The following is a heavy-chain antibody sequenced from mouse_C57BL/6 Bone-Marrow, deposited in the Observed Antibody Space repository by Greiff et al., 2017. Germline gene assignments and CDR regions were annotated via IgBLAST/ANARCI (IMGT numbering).Heavy chain of an antibody. CDR1: GYTFTSYG. J-gene: IGHJ2*01. D-gene: IGHD1-1*01. Sequence: ESGAELARPGASVKLSCKASGYTFTSYGISWVKQRTGQGLEWIGEIYPRSGNTYYNEKFKGKATLTADKSSSTAYMELRSLTSEDSAVYFCAKGYYYYGSSWYFDYWGQGTTLTVSS. CDR3: AKGYYYYGSSWYFDY. CDR2: IYPRSGNT. V-gene: IGHV1-81*01.